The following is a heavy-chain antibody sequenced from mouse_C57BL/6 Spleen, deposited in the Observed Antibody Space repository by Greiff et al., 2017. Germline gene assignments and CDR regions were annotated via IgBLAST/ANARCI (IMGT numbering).Heavy chain of an antibody. Sequence: QVQLQQSGPELVKPGASVKISCKASGYAFSSSWMNWVKQRPGKGLDWIGRIYPGDGDINYNGKFKGKATLTADKSSSTAYMQLSSLTSEDSAVYFCARGDYDPYYFDYWGQGTTLTVSS. J-gene: IGHJ2*01. CDR2: IYPGDGDI. D-gene: IGHD2-4*01. V-gene: IGHV1-82*01. CDR1: GYAFSSSW. CDR3: ARGDYDPYYFDY.